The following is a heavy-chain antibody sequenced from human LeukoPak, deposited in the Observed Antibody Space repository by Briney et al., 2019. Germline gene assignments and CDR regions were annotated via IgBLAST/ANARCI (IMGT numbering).Heavy chain of an antibody. V-gene: IGHV3-23*01. D-gene: IGHD6-19*01. CDR3: AKDVKPDSGRDVDY. CDR1: GFTFGSFS. J-gene: IGHJ4*02. CDR2: IYPSGDST. Sequence: GGSLRLSCAASGFTFGSFSMNWVRQAPGKGLEWVSAIYPSGDSTYYADSVKGRFTISRDNSRNTLYLQMHSLSAEDTAVYYCAKDVKPDSGRDVDYWGQGTLVTVSS.